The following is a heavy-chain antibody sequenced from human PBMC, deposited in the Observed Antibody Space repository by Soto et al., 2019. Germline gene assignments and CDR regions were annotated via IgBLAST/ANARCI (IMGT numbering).Heavy chain of an antibody. D-gene: IGHD5-18*01. CDR3: ARHIYDSNTDPDFQYCFDP. Sequence: LGESLKISCKGSGYSFAGYWITWVRQKPGKGLEWMGRIDPSDSQTYYSPSFRGHVTISVTKSITTVFLQWSSLRASDTAMYYCARHIYDSNTDPDFQYCFDPWGQGTPVTVSS. CDR1: GYSFAGYW. V-gene: IGHV5-10-1*01. CDR2: IDPSDSQT. J-gene: IGHJ5*02.